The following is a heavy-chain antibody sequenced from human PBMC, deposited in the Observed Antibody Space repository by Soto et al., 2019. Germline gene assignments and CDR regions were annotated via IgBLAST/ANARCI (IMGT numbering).Heavy chain of an antibody. CDR2: IYSSGSA. CDR3: ARHDYYYYGMDV. CDR1: GGSVSSGGYY. V-gene: IGHV4-61*08. Sequence: QVQLQESGPGLVKPSETLSLTCTVSGGSVSSGGYYWSWIRQPPGKGLEWTGYIYSSGSANYNPALQTRITISVDTSKSQFSLNLSSVTAADTAVYYCARHDYYYYGMDVWGHGTTVTVSS. J-gene: IGHJ6*02.